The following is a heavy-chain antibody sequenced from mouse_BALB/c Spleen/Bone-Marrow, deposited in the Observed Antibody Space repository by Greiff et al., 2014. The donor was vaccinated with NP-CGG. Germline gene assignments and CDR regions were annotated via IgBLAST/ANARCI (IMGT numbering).Heavy chain of an antibody. D-gene: IGHD1-1*01. CDR2: ISTYSGNT. J-gene: IGHJ2*01. CDR1: GYKFTDYA. Sequence: QVQLQQSGPELVRPEVSVKISCKGSGYKFTDYAMHWVKQSHAKSLEWIGLISTYSGNTHYNQKFKGKATMTVDKSSSTAYMELARLTSEDSAIYYCARNFYGSAYFDFWGQGSTLTVSS. V-gene: IGHV1-67*01. CDR3: ARNFYGSAYFDF.